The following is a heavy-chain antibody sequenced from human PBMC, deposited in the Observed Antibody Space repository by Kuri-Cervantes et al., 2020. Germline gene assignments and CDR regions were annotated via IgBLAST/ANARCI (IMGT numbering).Heavy chain of an antibody. CDR3: ARDRLEIGYTIGQTDY. CDR1: GYSISSGYY. V-gene: IGHV4-38-2*02. CDR2: IYHSGST. D-gene: IGHD5-12*01. Sequence: SETLSLTCTVSGYSISSGYYWCWIRQPPGKGREWIGSIYHSGSTYYNPSLKSRVTISVDTSKNQFSLRLSSVTAADTAVYYCARDRLEIGYTIGQTDYWGKGTLVTVSS. J-gene: IGHJ4*02.